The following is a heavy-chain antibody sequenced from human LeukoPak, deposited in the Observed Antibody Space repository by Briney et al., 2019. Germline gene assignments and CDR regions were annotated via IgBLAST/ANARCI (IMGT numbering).Heavy chain of an antibody. D-gene: IGHD2-21*02. CDR2: IYNSANT. CDR3: ARGWRLNPVH. V-gene: IGHV4-59*08. Sequence: PSETLSLTCSVSGDSISSSYWSWIRQPPGKGLEWIGNIYNSANTNYNPSLQSRVTMSVDTSKSQFSLQLTSVSAADTAVYYCARGWRLNPVHWGQGTLVTVSS. J-gene: IGHJ4*02. CDR1: GDSISSSY.